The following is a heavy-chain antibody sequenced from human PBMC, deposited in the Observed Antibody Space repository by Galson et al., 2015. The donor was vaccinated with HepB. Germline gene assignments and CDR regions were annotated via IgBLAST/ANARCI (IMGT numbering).Heavy chain of an antibody. CDR2: IIPFFGTT. J-gene: IGHJ6*03. CDR1: GGTFSSYA. Sequence: SVKVSCKASGGTFSSYAISWVRQAPGQGLEWMGGIIPFFGTTNYAQKFQGRVTITADESTSTASMELSSLRSEDTAVYYCAREGLNIAARPDHALDYYYYMDVWGKGTTVTVSS. D-gene: IGHD6-6*01. V-gene: IGHV1-69*13. CDR3: AREGLNIAARPDHALDYYYYMDV.